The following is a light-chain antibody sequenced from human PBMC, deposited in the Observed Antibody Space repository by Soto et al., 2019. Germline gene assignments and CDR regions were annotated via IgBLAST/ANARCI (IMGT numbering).Light chain of an antibody. J-gene: IGLJ2*01. V-gene: IGLV2-23*02. CDR2: EVR. CDR3: CSNAGTVV. CDR1: SSDVGSYNL. Sequence: QSVLTHPASVSGSPGQSITISCTGTSSDVGSYNLVSWYQQHPDQAPKLMIYEVRKRPSGVSNRFSGSKSGNTASLTISGREAEDDDDYYCCSNAGTVVFGRGTKLTVL.